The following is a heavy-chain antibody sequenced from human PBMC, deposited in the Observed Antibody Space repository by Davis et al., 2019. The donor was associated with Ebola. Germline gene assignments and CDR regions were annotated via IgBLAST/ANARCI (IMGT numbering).Heavy chain of an antibody. J-gene: IGHJ4*02. CDR1: GYTFTAYF. CDR3: AREGRGYCSSTSCYGADS. CDR2: INPKSGDT. Sequence: ASVKVSCKTSGYTFTAYFMHWVRQAPGQGLEWMGWINPKSGDTNYAQKFQGRVTMTRDTSITTAYMELSRLRSDDTAVYYCAREGRGYCSSTSCYGADSWGQGTLVTVSS. D-gene: IGHD2-2*01. V-gene: IGHV1-2*02.